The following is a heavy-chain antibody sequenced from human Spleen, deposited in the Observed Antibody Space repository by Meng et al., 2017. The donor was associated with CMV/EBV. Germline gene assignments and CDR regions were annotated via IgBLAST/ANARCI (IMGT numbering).Heavy chain of an antibody. CDR2: ISGSSTTM. D-gene: IGHD3-9*01. CDR1: GFTFSSYS. J-gene: IGHJ4*02. V-gene: IGHV3-48*04. CDR3: ARSTGYSDS. Sequence: GESLKISCAASGFTFSSYSMIWVRQAPGKGLEWISYISGSSTTMYYVDSVKGRFTISRDNAKNSLYLQMSSLRAEDTGVYYCARSTGYSDSWGQGTLVTVSS.